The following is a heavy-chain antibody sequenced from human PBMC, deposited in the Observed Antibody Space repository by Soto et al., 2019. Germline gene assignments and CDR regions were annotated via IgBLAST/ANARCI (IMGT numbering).Heavy chain of an antibody. V-gene: IGHV4-30-4*01. J-gene: IGHJ4*02. CDR3: DRDSSYYYDNSGYFDY. D-gene: IGHD3-22*01. Sequence: QVHVQESGPGLVKPSQTLSLTCTVSGGSISSGDYYWSWVRQPPGKGLEWIGYIYYSEGTYYNPSLKSRVTISVDTSTNQSSLKLSSVTAADTAVYYCDRDSSYYYDNSGYFDYWGQGTLVTVSS. CDR2: IYYSEGT. CDR1: GGSISSGDYY.